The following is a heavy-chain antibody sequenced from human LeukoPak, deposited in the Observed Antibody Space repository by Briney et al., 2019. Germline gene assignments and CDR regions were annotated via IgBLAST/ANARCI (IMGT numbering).Heavy chain of an antibody. CDR2: ISGSGGST. V-gene: IGHV3-23*01. Sequence: PGGSLRLSCAASGFTFSSYAMSWVRQAPGKGLEWVSAISGSGGSTYYADSVKGRFTISRDNSKNTLFLQMNSLKTEDTGVYYCTTDHIPIPGAPTNLFDYWGQGTLVTVSS. D-gene: IGHD2-2*01. J-gene: IGHJ4*02. CDR1: GFTFSSYA. CDR3: TTDHIPIPGAPTNLFDY.